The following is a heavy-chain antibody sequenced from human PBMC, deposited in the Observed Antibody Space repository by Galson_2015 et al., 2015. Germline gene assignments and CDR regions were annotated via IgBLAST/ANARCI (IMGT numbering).Heavy chain of an antibody. CDR2: TYYRSKWYT. V-gene: IGHV6-1*01. J-gene: IGHJ6*03. D-gene: IGHD5-18*01. CDR1: GYSVSSNSAA. CDR3: ARSTDKAVVSFYYYYYYMDV. Sequence: AISGYSVSSNSAAWNWIRQSPSRGLEWLGRTYYRSKWYTDSGISVKSRMTIKSDTSKNQFSLQLTSVTPEDTAVYYCARSTDKAVVSFYYYYYYMDVWGKGTTVTVSS.